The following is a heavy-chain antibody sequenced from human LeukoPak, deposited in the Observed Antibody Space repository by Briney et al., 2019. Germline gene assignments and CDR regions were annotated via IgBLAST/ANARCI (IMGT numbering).Heavy chain of an antibody. J-gene: IGHJ5*02. CDR2: INPNSGGT. D-gene: IGHD1-26*01. V-gene: IGHV1-2*02. CDR3: GRDPNSGSSRRGAYNWFDP. CDR1: GYTFTGYY. Sequence: ASVKVSCKASGYTFTGYYMHWVRQAPGQGLEWMGWINPNSGGTNYAQKFQGRITMTRDTSISTVYMELSRLRSDDTAVYYCGRDPNSGSSRRGAYNWFDPWGQGTLVTVSS.